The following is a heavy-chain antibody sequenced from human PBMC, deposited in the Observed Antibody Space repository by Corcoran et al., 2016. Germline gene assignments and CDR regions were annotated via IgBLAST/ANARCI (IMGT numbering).Heavy chain of an antibody. CDR1: GYTFTSYY. CDR3: ASSPSLGGMDV. CDR2: INPSGGST. J-gene: IGHJ6*02. V-gene: IGHV1-46*01. D-gene: IGHD7-27*01. Sequence: QVQLVQSGAEVKKPGASVKVSCKASGYTFTSYYMHWVRQAPGQGLEWMGIINPSGGSTSYAQKFQGRVTMTRDTSTSTVYMELSSLRSEDTAVYYCASSPSLGGMDVWGQGTTVTVSS.